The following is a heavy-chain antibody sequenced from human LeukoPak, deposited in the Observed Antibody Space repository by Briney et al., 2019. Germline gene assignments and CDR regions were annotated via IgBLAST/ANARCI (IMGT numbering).Heavy chain of an antibody. J-gene: IGHJ3*02. D-gene: IGHD2-15*01. CDR3: ARGAYCSGGRCPGAFDI. CDR2: IWYDGSNK. V-gene: IGHV3-33*08. Sequence: GGSLRLSCAASGFTFSNYAMNWVRQAPGKGLEWVTIIWYDGSNKNYADSVKGRFTISRDNSKNTLYLQMNSLRAEDTAVYYCARGAYCSGGRCPGAFDIWGQGTMVTVSS. CDR1: GFTFSNYA.